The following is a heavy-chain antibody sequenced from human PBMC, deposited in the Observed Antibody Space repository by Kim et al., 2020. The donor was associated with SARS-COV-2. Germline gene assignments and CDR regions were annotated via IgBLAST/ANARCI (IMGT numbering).Heavy chain of an antibody. CDR2: ISSSGSTI. CDR1: GFTFSDYY. CDR3: ARGSTVVTSDAFDI. D-gene: IGHD2-15*01. V-gene: IGHV3-11*01. Sequence: GGSLRLSCAASGFTFSDYYMSWIRQAPGKGLEWVSYISSSGSTIYYADSVKGRFTISRDNAKNSLYLQMNSLRAEDTAVYYCARGSTVVTSDAFDIWGQGKMVTVSS. J-gene: IGHJ3*02.